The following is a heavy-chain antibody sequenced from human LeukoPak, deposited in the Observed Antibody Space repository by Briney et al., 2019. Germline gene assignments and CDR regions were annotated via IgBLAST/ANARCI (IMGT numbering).Heavy chain of an antibody. CDR3: TTLIMIRGVIITAP. CDR2: ISSSGSTI. J-gene: IGHJ5*02. V-gene: IGHV3-48*03. Sequence: PGGSLRLSCAASGFTFSSYEMNWVRQAPGKGLEWVSYISSSGSTIYYADSVRGRFTISRDNSKNTLYLQMNSLRAEDTALYYCTTLIMIRGVIITAPWGQGTLVTVSS. D-gene: IGHD3-10*01. CDR1: GFTFSSYE.